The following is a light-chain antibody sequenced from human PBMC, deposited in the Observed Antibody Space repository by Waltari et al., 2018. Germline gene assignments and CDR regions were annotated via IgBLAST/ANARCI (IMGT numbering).Light chain of an antibody. Sequence: SYELTQPPSVSVSPGQAARITCPGDALPQKYAFWYQQKSGQAPVLVIYEDSKRPSGIPERFSGSSSGTTATLTLSGAQVEDEGDYYCYSTDSSGTQRVFGGGTKLTVL. V-gene: IGLV3-10*01. CDR1: ALPQKY. CDR2: EDS. CDR3: YSTDSSGTQRV. J-gene: IGLJ2*01.